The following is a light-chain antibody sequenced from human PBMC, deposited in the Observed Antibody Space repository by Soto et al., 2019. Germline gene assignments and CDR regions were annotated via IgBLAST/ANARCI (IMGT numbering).Light chain of an antibody. CDR1: TTDVGSYNL. J-gene: IGLJ2*01. Sequence: QSALTQPASVSGSPGQSITISCTGTTTDVGSYNLVSWYQHHPGKAPKLMIYEGNRRPSGVSSRFSGSKSANTASLTISGLQAEDEANYYCCSYAGTSTFLFGGGTKLT. CDR3: CSYAGTSTFL. CDR2: EGN. V-gene: IGLV2-23*03.